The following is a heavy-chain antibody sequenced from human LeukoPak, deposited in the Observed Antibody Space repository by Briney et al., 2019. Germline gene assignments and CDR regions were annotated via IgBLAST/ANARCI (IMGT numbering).Heavy chain of an antibody. CDR2: IYHSGST. D-gene: IGHD5-12*01. V-gene: IGHV4-38-2*01. J-gene: IGHJ4*02. CDR3: ARTGVATIKNFDY. CDR1: GYSISSGYY. Sequence: SETLSLTCAVSGYSISSGYYWGWIRQPPGKGLAWIGSIYHSGSTYYNPSLKSRVTISVDTSKNQFSLKLSSVTAADTAVYYCARTGVATIKNFDYWGQGTLVTVSS.